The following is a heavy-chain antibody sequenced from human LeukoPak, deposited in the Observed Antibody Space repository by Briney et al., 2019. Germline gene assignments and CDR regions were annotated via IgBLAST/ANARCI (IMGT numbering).Heavy chain of an antibody. CDR1: GLTFLDYV. CDR2: ISWDGGST. V-gene: IGHV3-43D*03. CDR3: AKDFNYYDSSGYYDY. Sequence: GESVRLSFAASGLTFLDYVTHWVGQARGKRVEGVGVISWDGGSTYYADSVKGRFTISRDNSKNSLYLQMNSLRAEDTALYYCAKDFNYYDSSGYYDYWGQGTLVTVSS. J-gene: IGHJ4*02. D-gene: IGHD3-22*01.